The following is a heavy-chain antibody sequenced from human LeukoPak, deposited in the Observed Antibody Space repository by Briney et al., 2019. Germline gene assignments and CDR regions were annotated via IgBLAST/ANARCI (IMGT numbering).Heavy chain of an antibody. CDR2: ISSSSSYI. J-gene: IGHJ5*02. Sequence: GGPLRLSCAASGFTFSTYSMNWVRQAPWKGLEWVSSISSSSSYIYYADSMKGRFTISRDNAKNSLYLQMNSLRAEDTAVYYCARDSARGRVRGVMVDPWGQGTLVTVSS. CDR1: GFTFSTYS. V-gene: IGHV3-21*01. CDR3: ARDSARGRVRGVMVDP. D-gene: IGHD3-10*01.